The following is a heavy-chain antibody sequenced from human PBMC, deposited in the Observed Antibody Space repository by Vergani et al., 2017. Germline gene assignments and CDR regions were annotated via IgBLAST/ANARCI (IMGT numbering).Heavy chain of an antibody. V-gene: IGHV3-23*01. CDR3: AKDSSSWFRLGWFDP. Sequence: EVQLLESGGGLVQPGGSLRLSCAASGFTFSSYAMSWVRQAPGKGLEWVAAISGSGGSTYYADSVKGRFTMASDNSKNTLDLQMNSLRAEDTAVYYCAKDSSSWFRLGWFDPWGQGTLVTVSS. J-gene: IGHJ5*02. D-gene: IGHD6-13*01. CDR2: ISGSGGST. CDR1: GFTFSSYA.